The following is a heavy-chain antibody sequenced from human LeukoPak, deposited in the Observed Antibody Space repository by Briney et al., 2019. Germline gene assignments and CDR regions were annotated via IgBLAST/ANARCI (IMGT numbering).Heavy chain of an antibody. CDR3: ARGLSNGGSPYTWFGP. CDR2: IYLDGSKK. Sequence: GGSLRLSCVPSGFTFSNSWMDWVRQAPGKGLEGVADIYLDGSKKNYVDSVKGRFTISRDNGKSSLHLQMNSLRAEDTAVYFCARGLSNGGSPYTWFGPWGQGTLVTVSS. D-gene: IGHD2-8*01. CDR1: GFTFSNSW. V-gene: IGHV3-7*04. J-gene: IGHJ5*02.